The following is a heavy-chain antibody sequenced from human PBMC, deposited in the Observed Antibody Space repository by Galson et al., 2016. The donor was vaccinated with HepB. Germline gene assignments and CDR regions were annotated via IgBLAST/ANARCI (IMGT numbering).Heavy chain of an antibody. CDR3: ARDATSRATHATFYM. Sequence: SETLSLTCTVSSDSLSTSDWWSWVRQSPRKGLEWIGEINDSGTTNYNPSLEGRVTISVDTSKNQFSLRLTSVTAADTAVYYCARDATSRATHATFYMWGQATVVTGSS. CDR1: SDSLSTSDW. D-gene: IGHD1-1*01. J-gene: IGHJ3*02. V-gene: IGHV4-4*02. CDR2: INDSGTT.